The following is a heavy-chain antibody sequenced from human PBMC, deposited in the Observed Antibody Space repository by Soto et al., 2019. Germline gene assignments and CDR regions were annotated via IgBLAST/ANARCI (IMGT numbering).Heavy chain of an antibody. D-gene: IGHD4-17*01. J-gene: IGHJ4*02. Sequence: QVQLVQSGAEVKKPGASVKVSCKASGYTFTGYHMHWVRQAPGQGLQWMGWINPNSGGTNYAQKFQGWVTMTRDTYISTDYMELSRLRSGDTAVYYCARDYGDYVFDYWGQGTLVTVSS. CDR1: GYTFTGYH. CDR2: INPNSGGT. CDR3: ARDYGDYVFDY. V-gene: IGHV1-2*04.